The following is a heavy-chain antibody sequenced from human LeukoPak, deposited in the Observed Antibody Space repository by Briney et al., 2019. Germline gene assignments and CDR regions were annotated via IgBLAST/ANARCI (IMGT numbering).Heavy chain of an antibody. J-gene: IGHJ4*02. CDR2: MYDSWST. CDR3: VTIKRGNIYGYFDF. V-gene: IGHV4-59*01. CDR1: GGSITGYY. Sequence: PSETLSLTCTVSGGSITGYYWNWIRQPPGKGLEWIAYMYDSWSTKDNPSLKSRVTLSADTSNNQFSLRLSSVTAADTAVYYCVTIKRGNIYGYFDFWGQGILVTVSS. D-gene: IGHD5-18*01.